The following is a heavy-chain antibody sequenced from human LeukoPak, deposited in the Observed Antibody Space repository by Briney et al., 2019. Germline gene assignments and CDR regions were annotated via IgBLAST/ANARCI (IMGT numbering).Heavy chain of an antibody. J-gene: IGHJ6*03. Sequence: GGSLRLSCAASGFTFSSYSMNWVRQAPGKGLEWVSSISSSSSYIYYADSVKGRFTISRDNAKNSLYLQMNSLRAEDTAVYYCARDDVLTGPYYYHYYMDVWGKGTTVTISS. V-gene: IGHV3-21*01. CDR2: ISSSSSYI. CDR1: GFTFSSYS. CDR3: ARDDVLTGPYYYHYYMDV. D-gene: IGHD2-8*02.